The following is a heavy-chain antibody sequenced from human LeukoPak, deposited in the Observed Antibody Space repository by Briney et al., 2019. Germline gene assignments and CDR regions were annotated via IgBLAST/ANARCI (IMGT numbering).Heavy chain of an antibody. CDR3: ARGVRRSSSFRGNWFDP. CDR1: GGSFSGYY. J-gene: IGHJ5*02. D-gene: IGHD6-6*01. Sequence: SETLSLTCAAYGGSFSGYYWSWIRQPPGKGLEWIGEINHSGSTNYNPSLKSRVTISVDTSKNQFSLKLSSVTAADTAVYYCARGVRRSSSFRGNWFDPWGQGTLVTVSS. CDR2: INHSGST. V-gene: IGHV4-34*01.